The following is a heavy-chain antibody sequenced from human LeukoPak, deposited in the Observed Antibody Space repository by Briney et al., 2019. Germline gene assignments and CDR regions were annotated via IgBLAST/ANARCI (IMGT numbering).Heavy chain of an antibody. D-gene: IGHD2-2*01. CDR3: ARTYCSSTSCYHFDY. Sequence: ASVKVSCKASGRTFSSYAISWVRQAPGQGLEWMGGIIPIFGTANYAQKFQGRVTITADESTSTAYMELSSLRSEDTAVYYCARTYCSSTSCYHFDYWGQGTLVTVSS. V-gene: IGHV1-69*01. CDR1: GRTFSSYA. CDR2: IIPIFGTA. J-gene: IGHJ4*02.